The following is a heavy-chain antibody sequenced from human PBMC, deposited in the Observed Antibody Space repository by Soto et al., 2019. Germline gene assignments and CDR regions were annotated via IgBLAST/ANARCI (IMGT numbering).Heavy chain of an antibody. CDR3: ARISPPEKFDYGLGDY. J-gene: IGHJ4*02. V-gene: IGHV1-46*01. D-gene: IGHD4-17*01. CDR1: GYTFTSYY. Sequence: GASVKVSCKASGYTFTSYYMHWVRQAPGQGLEWMGIINPSGGSTSYAQKFQGRVTMTRDTSTSTVYMELSSLRSEDTAVYYCARISPPEKFDYGLGDYWGQGTLVTVSS. CDR2: INPSGGST.